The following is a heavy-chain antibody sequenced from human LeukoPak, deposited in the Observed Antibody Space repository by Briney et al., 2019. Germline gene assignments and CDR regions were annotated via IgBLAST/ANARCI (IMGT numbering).Heavy chain of an antibody. Sequence: PGGSLRLSCAASGFTFSDFWMSWVRQAPGKGLEWVANINQDGRGIYYVDSVKGRFSISRDNTNNLLYLQMNSLRAEDTAMYFCARDSYRSLDYWGQGTLVTVSS. J-gene: IGHJ4*02. CDR2: INQDGRGI. CDR1: GFTFSDFW. D-gene: IGHD4-11*01. CDR3: ARDSYRSLDY. V-gene: IGHV3-7*01.